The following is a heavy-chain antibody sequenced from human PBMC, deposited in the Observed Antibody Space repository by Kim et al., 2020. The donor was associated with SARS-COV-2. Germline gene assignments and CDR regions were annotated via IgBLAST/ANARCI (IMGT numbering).Heavy chain of an antibody. D-gene: IGHD2-8*02. CDR1: GFTFSSYA. CDR3: ARRAGGVSGMDV. J-gene: IGHJ6*02. CDR2: ISFDGSNT. V-gene: IGHV3-30*04. Sequence: GGSLRLSCAASGFTFSSYAMHWVRQAPGKGLEWVAVISFDGSNTYYADSVKGRFTISRHNSKNTLYLQMNSLRAEDTTIYYCARRAGGVSGMDVWGQGTTVTVSS.